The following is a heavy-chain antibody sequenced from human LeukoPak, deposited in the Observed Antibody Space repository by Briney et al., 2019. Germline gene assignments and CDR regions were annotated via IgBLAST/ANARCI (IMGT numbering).Heavy chain of an antibody. CDR1: GFTFSSYA. D-gene: IGHD1-26*01. CDR3: AKVSVGATRGAFDY. CDR2: ISYSGGGT. J-gene: IGHJ4*02. V-gene: IGHV3-23*01. Sequence: GRSLRLSCAASGFTFSSYAMSWVRQAPGKGLEWVSIISYSGGGTYYADSVKGRFTISRDNSKNTLYLQINSLTAEDTAVYYCAKVSVGATRGAFDYWSQGTLVTVSS.